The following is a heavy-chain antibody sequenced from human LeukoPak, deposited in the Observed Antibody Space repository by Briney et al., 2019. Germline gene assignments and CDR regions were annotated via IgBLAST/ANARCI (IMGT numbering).Heavy chain of an antibody. CDR2: ISAYNGNT. V-gene: IGHV1-18*01. CDR1: GYTFTSYG. CDR3: ARDHDYGGNSGVMGAFDI. J-gene: IGHJ3*02. D-gene: IGHD4-23*01. Sequence: ASVKVSCKASGYTFTSYGTSWVRQAPGQGLEWMGWISAYNGNTNYAQKLQGRVTMTTDTSTSTAYMELRSLRSDDTAVYYCARDHDYGGNSGVMGAFDIWGQGTMVTVSS.